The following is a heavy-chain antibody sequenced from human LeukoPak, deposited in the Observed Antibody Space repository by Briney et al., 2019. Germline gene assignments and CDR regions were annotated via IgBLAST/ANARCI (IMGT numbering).Heavy chain of an antibody. Sequence: ASVKVSCKVSGDSLADLSIHWVRQTPGKGLEWVGGFTPEDRETVYAERFRGRVSMTEDTSTDTAHMELSSLRSEDTALYYCVTQHDSSLADVFSIWGQGTMVTVPS. CDR3: VTQHDSSLADVFSI. D-gene: IGHD3-16*01. V-gene: IGHV1-24*01. CDR1: GDSLADLS. J-gene: IGHJ3*02. CDR2: FTPEDRET.